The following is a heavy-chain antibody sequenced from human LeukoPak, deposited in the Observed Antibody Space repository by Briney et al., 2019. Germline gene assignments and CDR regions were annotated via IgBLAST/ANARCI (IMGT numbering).Heavy chain of an antibody. CDR2: IYYSGRA. CDR1: GDSISSNSKH. D-gene: IGHD2-15*01. CDR3: VRQKQHCDGGSCFPPDC. V-gene: IGHV4-39*01. Sequence: SETLSLTYTVSGDSISSNSKHWGWIRQPPGKGLEWIGTIYYSGRAYHNPSLRSRLTISVDTSKNQFSLKLNSVTATDTAIYYCVRQKQHCDGGSCFPPDCWGQGILVTVSS. J-gene: IGHJ4*02.